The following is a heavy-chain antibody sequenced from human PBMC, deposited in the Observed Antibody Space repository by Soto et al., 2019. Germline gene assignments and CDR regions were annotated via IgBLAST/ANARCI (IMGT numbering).Heavy chain of an antibody. J-gene: IGHJ6*02. CDR1: GYTFTSYA. Sequence: GASVKVSCKASGYTFTSYAMHWVRQAPGQRLEWMGWINAGNGNTKYSQKFQGRVTITRDTSASTAYMERSSLRSEDTAVYYCARTRTGYCRSTSCYTPYYYYGMDVWGQGTTVTVSS. CDR2: INAGNGNT. D-gene: IGHD2-2*02. CDR3: ARTRTGYCRSTSCYTPYYYYGMDV. V-gene: IGHV1-3*01.